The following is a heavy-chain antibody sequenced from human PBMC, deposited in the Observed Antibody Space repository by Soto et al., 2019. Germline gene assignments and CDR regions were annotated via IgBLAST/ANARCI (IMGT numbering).Heavy chain of an antibody. CDR1: GGSISNNHYC. V-gene: IGHV4-30-4*01. J-gene: IGHJ4*01. CDR3: ARDELPYSYGSLPLF. Sequence: PSETLSLTCTVSGGSISNNHYCWSWIRQSPGKGLEWIGHIYDGGSIYNNPSLKSRVTISADTSNNQFSLKLSSVTGADTAVYYCARDELPYSYGSLPLFWGHGTLVTVSS. D-gene: IGHD5-18*01. CDR2: IYDGGSI.